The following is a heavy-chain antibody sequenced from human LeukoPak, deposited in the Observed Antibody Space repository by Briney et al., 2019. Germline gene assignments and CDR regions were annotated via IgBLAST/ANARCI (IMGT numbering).Heavy chain of an antibody. V-gene: IGHV3-30*04. Sequence: GGPLRLSCAPSGFTFSSYAIHWVRQAPGKGLEWVAVISYDGSTKYNADSVKGRFTISRDNSKNTLYLQMNSLRPEDTAVYYCAGHLGARHYFDYWGQGTLVTVSS. CDR3: AGHLGARHYFDY. CDR1: GFTFSSYA. J-gene: IGHJ4*02. CDR2: ISYDGSTK. D-gene: IGHD1-26*01.